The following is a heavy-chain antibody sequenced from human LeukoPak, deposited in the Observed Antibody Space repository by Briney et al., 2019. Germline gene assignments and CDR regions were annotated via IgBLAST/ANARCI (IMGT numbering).Heavy chain of an antibody. V-gene: IGHV3-21*01. J-gene: IGHJ2*01. CDR1: GFTFSSSS. CDR3: ARSPDVSQHVIYWYFDL. Sequence: GGSLRLSCAASGFTFSSSSMNWVRQAPGKGLEWVSSISSSSSYIYYADSVKGRFTISRDSAKNSLYLHMNSLRAEDTAVYYCARSPDVSQHVIYWYFDLWGRGTLVSVSS. D-gene: IGHD2/OR15-2a*01. CDR2: ISSSSSYI.